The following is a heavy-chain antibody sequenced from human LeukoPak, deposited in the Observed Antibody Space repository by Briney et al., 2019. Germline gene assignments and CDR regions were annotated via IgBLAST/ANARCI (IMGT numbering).Heavy chain of an antibody. V-gene: IGHV1-2*02. Sequence: ASMKVSCKASGYTFSGDYMHWVRQAPGQGLEWMGWINPNSGGTNYAQKFQGRVTMTRDTSISTAYMELSRLRSDDTAVYYCARDQSGDDFWSGYYTLWGQGTLVTVSS. CDR3: ARDQSGDDFWSGYYTL. CDR2: INPNSGGT. CDR1: GYTFSGDY. J-gene: IGHJ4*02. D-gene: IGHD3-3*01.